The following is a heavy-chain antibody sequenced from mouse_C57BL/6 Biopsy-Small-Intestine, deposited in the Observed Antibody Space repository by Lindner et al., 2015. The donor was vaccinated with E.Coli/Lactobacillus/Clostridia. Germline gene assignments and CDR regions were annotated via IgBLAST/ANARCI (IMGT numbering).Heavy chain of an antibody. CDR2: INPNTGDT. CDR1: GYTFTGHY. Sequence: SVKVSCKASGYTFTGHYIQWVRQAPGQGLEWMGWINPNTGDTQYAQKFQGRVSMTRDTSISTVYMELSGLRSDDTAVYYCARDACIEVYNWLDPWGQGTLVTVSS. J-gene: IGHJ4*01. V-gene: IGHV1-72*04. CDR3: ARDACIEVYNWLDP. D-gene: IGHD4-1*02.